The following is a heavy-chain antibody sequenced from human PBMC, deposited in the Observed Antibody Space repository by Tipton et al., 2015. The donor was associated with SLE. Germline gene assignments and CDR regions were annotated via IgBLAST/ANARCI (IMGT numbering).Heavy chain of an antibody. CDR2: VHSSGTP. CDR3: ARDEYRYDATGYHLLGHFDF. J-gene: IGHJ4*02. D-gene: IGHD3-22*01. CDR1: GGSVSPYY. V-gene: IGHV4-59*02. Sequence: TLSLTCTVSGGSVSPYYWSWIRQSPGKGLEWIGYVHSSGTPNYNPSLKSRVTISVDTSKNQFSLKLSSVTAADTAVYYCARDEYRYDATGYHLLGHFDFWGQGTLVTVSS.